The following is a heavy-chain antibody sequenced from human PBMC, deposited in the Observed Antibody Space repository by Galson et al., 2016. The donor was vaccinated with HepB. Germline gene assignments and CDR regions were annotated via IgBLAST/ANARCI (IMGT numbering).Heavy chain of an antibody. CDR1: GYTFTSYY. D-gene: IGHD2-2*01. J-gene: IGHJ3*02. CDR3: ARAGYCSSTRTCAFDI. CDR2: INPSGGST. Sequence: SVKVSCKASGYTFTSYYMHWVRQAPGQGLEWMGIINPSGGSTSYAQKFQGRVTMTRDTSTSTVYMELSSLRSEDTAVYYCARAGYCSSTRTCAFDIWGQGTMVTVSS. V-gene: IGHV1-46*01.